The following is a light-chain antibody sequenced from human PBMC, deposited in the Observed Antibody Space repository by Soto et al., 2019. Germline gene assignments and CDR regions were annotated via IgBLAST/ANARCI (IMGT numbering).Light chain of an antibody. CDR2: EGS. CDR3: CSYAGGSTYV. V-gene: IGLV2-23*01. CDR1: SSDVGGYNF. Sequence: QSALTQPASVSGSPGQSITISCTGTSSDVGGYNFVAWYQQYPGKAPKVMIYEGSQRPSGVSTRFSGSRSGNTASLTISGLQPEDEADYYCCSYAGGSTYVFGTGTKLTVL. J-gene: IGLJ1*01.